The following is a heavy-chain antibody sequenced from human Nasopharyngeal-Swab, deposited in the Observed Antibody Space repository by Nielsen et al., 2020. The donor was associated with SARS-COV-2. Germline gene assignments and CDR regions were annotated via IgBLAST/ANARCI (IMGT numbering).Heavy chain of an antibody. D-gene: IGHD4-23*01. V-gene: IGHV1-24*01. Sequence: VRQMPGKGLEWMGGFDPEDGETIYAQKFQGRVTMTEDTSTDTAYMELSSLRSEDTAVYYCATVNVVTATLRHYYYMDVWGKGTTVTVSS. CDR2: FDPEDGET. J-gene: IGHJ6*03. CDR3: ATVNVVTATLRHYYYMDV.